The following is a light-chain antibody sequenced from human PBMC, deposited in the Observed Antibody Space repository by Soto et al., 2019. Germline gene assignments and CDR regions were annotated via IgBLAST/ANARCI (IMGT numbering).Light chain of an antibody. Sequence: EIVLTQSPGTLSLSPGERDTLSCRASQSVSGTYLAWYQQKPGQAPRLLIYGASTRATDIPDRFSGSESWTDFTLTISSLGLEDFAVYYCQQYVSSSYTFGQGTKLEIK. CDR3: QQYVSSSYT. CDR2: GAS. J-gene: IGKJ2*01. CDR1: QSVSGTY. V-gene: IGKV3-20*01.